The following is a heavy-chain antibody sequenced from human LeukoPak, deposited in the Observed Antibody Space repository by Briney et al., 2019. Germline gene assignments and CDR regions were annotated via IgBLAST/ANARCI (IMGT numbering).Heavy chain of an antibody. CDR1: GGSISSGDYY. V-gene: IGHV4-30-4*01. CDR2: IYYSGST. D-gene: IGHD2-15*01. J-gene: IGHJ5*02. Sequence: KTSQTLSLTCTVSGGSISSGDYYWSWIRQPPGKGLEWIGYIYYSGSTYYNPSLKIRVTISVDTSKNQFSLKLSSVTAGDTAVYYCARAQIVVVVAATLPISNWFDPWGQGSLVSVSS. CDR3: ARAQIVVVVAATLPISNWFDP.